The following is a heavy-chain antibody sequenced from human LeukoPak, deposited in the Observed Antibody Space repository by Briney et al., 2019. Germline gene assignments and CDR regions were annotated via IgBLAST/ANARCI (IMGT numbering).Heavy chain of an antibody. J-gene: IGHJ4*02. D-gene: IGHD5-12*01. CDR1: GGTFSSYA. Sequence: SVKVSCKASGGTFSSYAISWVRQAPGQGLEWMGGIIPIFGTANYAQKFQGRVTITADKSTSTAYMELSSLRSEDTAVYCCASTYSGYDGPRYWGQGTLVTVSS. CDR2: IIPIFGTA. CDR3: ASTYSGYDGPRY. V-gene: IGHV1-69*06.